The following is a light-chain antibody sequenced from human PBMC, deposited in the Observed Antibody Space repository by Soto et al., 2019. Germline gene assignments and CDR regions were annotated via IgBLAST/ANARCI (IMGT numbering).Light chain of an antibody. V-gene: IGLV2-14*01. CDR3: RSYTSSSTLV. Sequence: QSVLTQPASVSGSPGQSITISCTGTSSDVGGYNYVSWYQQHPGKAPKLMIYDVSNRPSGVSNRFSGSKSGNTAYLTISGLQAEDEADYYCRSYTSSSTLVFGTGTKLTVL. J-gene: IGLJ1*01. CDR1: SSDVGGYNY. CDR2: DVS.